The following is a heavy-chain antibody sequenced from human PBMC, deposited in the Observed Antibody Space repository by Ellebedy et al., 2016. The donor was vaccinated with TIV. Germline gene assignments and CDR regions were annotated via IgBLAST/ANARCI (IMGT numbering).Heavy chain of an antibody. CDR2: LYYRGST. CDR1: GGSISSRCDY. Sequence: MPGGSLRLSCTVSGGSISSRCDYWAWISQPPGKGLEWLGRLYYRGSTYYKPSLQSRVTISVDTSKSQFSLKLTSVTAADTAVYYCARHHSSSWYVGYWGQGTLVTVSS. D-gene: IGHD6-13*01. V-gene: IGHV4-39*01. J-gene: IGHJ4*02. CDR3: ARHHSSSWYVGY.